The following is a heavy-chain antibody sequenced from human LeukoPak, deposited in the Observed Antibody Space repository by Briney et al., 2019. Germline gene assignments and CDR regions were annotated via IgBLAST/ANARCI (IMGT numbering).Heavy chain of an antibody. J-gene: IGHJ3*01. V-gene: IGHV7-4-1*02. CDR3: ASETHLTLTVPTPGAFDL. Sequence: ASVRVSCKASGYTFTRYAMNWLRQAPGQGLEWMGWINTNTGNPTYAQGFTGRFVFSLDTSVSTAYLQISGLKAEDTAVYFCASETHLTLTVPTPGAFDLWGQGTKVTVSS. D-gene: IGHD3-22*01. CDR1: GYTFTRYA. CDR2: INTNTGNP.